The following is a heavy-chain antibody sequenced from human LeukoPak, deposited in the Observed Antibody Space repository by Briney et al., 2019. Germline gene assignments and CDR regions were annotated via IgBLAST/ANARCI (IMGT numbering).Heavy chain of an antibody. CDR2: VYSSGST. V-gene: IGHV4-59*01. D-gene: IGHD2-2*01. CDR3: ARFQPGNVVVPVRQPRAPPPRYFDF. Sequence: SETLSLTCTVSGGSFSGYYWSWIRQPPGKGLEWIGYVYSSGSTSYNPSLKSRVTISVDTSKSQFSLHLSSVTAADTAVYYCARFQPGNVVVPVRQPRAPPPRYFDFWGQGTLVTVSS. CDR1: GGSFSGYY. J-gene: IGHJ4*02.